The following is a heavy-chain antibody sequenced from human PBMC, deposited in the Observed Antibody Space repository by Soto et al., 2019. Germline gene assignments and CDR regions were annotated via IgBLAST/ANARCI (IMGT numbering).Heavy chain of an antibody. Sequence: VKVSCKASGGTFSSYAISWVRQAPGQGLEWMGGIIPIFGTANYAQKFQGRVTITADKSTSTAYMELSSLRSEDTAVYYCARFSYYDSSGYAFMDVWGQGTTVTVSS. CDR1: GGTFSSYA. CDR2: IIPIFGTA. D-gene: IGHD3-22*01. CDR3: ARFSYYDSSGYAFMDV. J-gene: IGHJ6*02. V-gene: IGHV1-69*13.